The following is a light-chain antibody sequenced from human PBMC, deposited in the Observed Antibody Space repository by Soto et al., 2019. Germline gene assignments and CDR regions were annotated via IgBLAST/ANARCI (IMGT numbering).Light chain of an antibody. CDR1: SSDVGGYNY. CDR3: TSYTSSRTLDV. J-gene: IGLJ1*01. Sequence: QSALTQPASVSGSPGQSITISCTGTSSDVGGYNYVSWYQQHPGKAPKLIIYEVSNRPTGVSNRFSGSKSGHTASLTISGLQSEDEADYFCTSYTSSRTLDVFGTGTKV. CDR2: EVS. V-gene: IGLV2-14*01.